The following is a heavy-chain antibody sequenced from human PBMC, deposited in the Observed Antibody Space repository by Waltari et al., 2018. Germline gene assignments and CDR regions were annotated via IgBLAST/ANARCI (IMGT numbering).Heavy chain of an antibody. CDR3: MVSAVVGSSGVDY. CDR1: GFSLRNYA. CDR2: IRTKTDNATA. Sequence: EVQLVESGGGLVQPGRSLRLSCLTSGFSLRNYAMAWVRQAPGKGLEWVGFIRTKTDNATAEYAASVKGRFTLARDDSRSIAYLQMDSLKAEDTAVYYCMVSAVVGSSGVDYWGQGTLVTVSS. J-gene: IGHJ4*02. V-gene: IGHV3-49*04. D-gene: IGHD6-19*01.